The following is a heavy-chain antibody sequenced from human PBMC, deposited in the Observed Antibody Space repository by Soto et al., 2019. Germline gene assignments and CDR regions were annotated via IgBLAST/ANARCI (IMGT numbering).Heavy chain of an antibody. V-gene: IGHV1-69*13. CDR2: IIPIFGTA. Sequence: GASVKVSCKASGGTFSSYAISWVRQGPGQGLEWMGGIIPIFGTANYAQKFQGRVTITADESTSTAYMELSSLRSEDTAVYYCARDRGEYSSSWTTYYYYGMDVWGQGTTVTVSS. CDR3: ARDRGEYSSSWTTYYYYGMDV. J-gene: IGHJ6*02. CDR1: GGTFSSYA. D-gene: IGHD6-13*01.